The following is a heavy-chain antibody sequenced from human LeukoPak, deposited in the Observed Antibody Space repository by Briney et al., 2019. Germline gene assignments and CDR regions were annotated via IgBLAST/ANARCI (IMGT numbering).Heavy chain of an antibody. J-gene: IGHJ4*02. Sequence: PSETLSLACTVSGASISSSNDYWGWIRQAPGKGLEWIGSGFYGGSAHYNPSLKSRATISVDTSKNQFSLKLSSVTAAAAAMYYCARQFATASADTRGYFDFWGQGTVVTVSS. D-gene: IGHD2-2*01. CDR1: GASISSSNDY. CDR2: GFYGGSA. CDR3: ARQFATASADTRGYFDF. V-gene: IGHV4-39*01.